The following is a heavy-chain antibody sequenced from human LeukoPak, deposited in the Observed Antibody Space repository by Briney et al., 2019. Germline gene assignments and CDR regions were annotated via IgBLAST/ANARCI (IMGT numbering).Heavy chain of an antibody. V-gene: IGHV3-7*01. D-gene: IGHD6-19*01. CDR2: IKQDGSEK. CDR3: ARPGAVAGTSADY. Sequence: GGSLRLSCAASGFTFNNYWMTWVRQAPGKGLEWVANIKQDGSEKYYVDSVKGRFTISRDNAKNSLYLQMNSLRAEDTAVYYCARPGAVAGTSADYWGQGTLVTVSS. J-gene: IGHJ4*02. CDR1: GFTFNNYW.